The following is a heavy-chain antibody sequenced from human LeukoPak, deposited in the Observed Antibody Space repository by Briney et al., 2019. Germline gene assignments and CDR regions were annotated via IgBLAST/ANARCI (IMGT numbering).Heavy chain of an antibody. J-gene: IGHJ4*02. V-gene: IGHV4-39*07. D-gene: IGHD3-22*01. Sequence: PSETLSLTCTVSGGSVGTSSYYWGWIRQPPGKGLEWIGGIYYSGSTNYNPSLKSRVTISVDTSKNQFSLKLSSVTAADTAVYYCARGAIYSGYYSDYWGQGTLVTVSS. CDR1: GGSVGTSSYY. CDR2: IYYSGST. CDR3: ARGAIYSGYYSDY.